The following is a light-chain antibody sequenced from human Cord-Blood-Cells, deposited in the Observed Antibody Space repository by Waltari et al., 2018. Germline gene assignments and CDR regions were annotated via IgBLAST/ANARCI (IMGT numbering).Light chain of an antibody. CDR1: QVISSA. CDR3: QQFNSYPLT. J-gene: IGKJ4*01. CDR2: YAF. Sequence: AIPLTQSPSSLSASVGESVTITCRASQVISSALAWYQQKPWKAAKLLIYYAFSLESGVPSRFSGSGSGTDFTLTISSLQPEDFATYYCQQFNSYPLTFGGGTKVEIK. V-gene: IGKV1-13*02.